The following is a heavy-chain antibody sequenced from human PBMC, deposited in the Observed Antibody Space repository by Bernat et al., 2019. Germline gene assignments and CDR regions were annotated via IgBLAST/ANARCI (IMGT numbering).Heavy chain of an antibody. CDR1: GFTFSSHA. J-gene: IGHJ4*02. CDR2: ISYDGNNK. CDR3: ASELGLKTFDY. D-gene: IGHD1-26*01. V-gene: IGHV3-30*10. Sequence: QVQLVESGGGVVRPGRSLRLSCAASGFTFSSHAMHWVRQAPGKGLEWVATISYDGNNKHYRDSVKGRFTISRDNSKNTLYLQMNSLRAGDTAVYYCASELGLKTFDYWGQGALVIVSS.